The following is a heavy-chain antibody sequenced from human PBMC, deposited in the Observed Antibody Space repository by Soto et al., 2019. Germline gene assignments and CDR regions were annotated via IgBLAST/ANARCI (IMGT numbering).Heavy chain of an antibody. CDR1: GFTFTSSA. V-gene: IGHV1-58*02. CDR3: AAWYGSSWGHFDY. D-gene: IGHD6-13*01. J-gene: IGHJ4*02. CDR2: IVVGSGNT. Sequence: SVKVSCKASGFTFTSSAMQWVRQARGQRLEWIGWIVVGSGNTNYAQKFQERVTITRDMSTSTAYMELSSLRSEDTAVYYCAAWYGSSWGHFDYWGQGTLVTVSS.